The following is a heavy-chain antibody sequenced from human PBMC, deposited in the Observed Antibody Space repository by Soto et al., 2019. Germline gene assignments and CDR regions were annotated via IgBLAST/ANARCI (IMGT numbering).Heavy chain of an antibody. D-gene: IGHD3-9*01. CDR2: IKQDGSEK. J-gene: IGHJ6*02. V-gene: IGHV3-7*04. CDR3: ARDRNQGYYDILTGYYEVYYYGMDV. CDR1: GFTFSSYW. Sequence: GGSLRLSCAASGFTFSSYWMSWVRQAPGKGLEWVANIKQDGSEKYYVDSVKGRFTISRDNAKNSLYLQMNSLRAEDTAVYYCARDRNQGYYDILTGYYEVYYYGMDVWGQGTTVTVS.